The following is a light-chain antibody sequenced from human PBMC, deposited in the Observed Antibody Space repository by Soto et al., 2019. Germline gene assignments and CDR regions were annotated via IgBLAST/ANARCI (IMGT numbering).Light chain of an antibody. CDR1: SSDIGTYNF. CDR3: SSYTASASYV. Sequence: QSALTQPASVSGSPGQSITISCTGTSSDIGTYNFVSWYQQHPGKAPKLMTYDVSNRPSGVSNRFSGSKSGNTASLTISGLQAEDEADYYCSSYTASASYVFGTGTKVTDL. V-gene: IGLV2-14*03. J-gene: IGLJ1*01. CDR2: DVS.